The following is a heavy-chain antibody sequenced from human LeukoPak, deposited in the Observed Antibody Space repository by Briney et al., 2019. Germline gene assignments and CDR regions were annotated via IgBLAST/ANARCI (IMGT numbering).Heavy chain of an antibody. CDR2: IYYNGKT. Sequence: SETLSLTCTVSGGSVTYTNYYWGWIRQPPGKGLQWIGVIYYNGKTYYNPSLKSRVTVAVDTSKNQFSLKLSSVTAADTAVYYCARGSHDFWSGYFLGPPYYYYGMDVWGQGTTVTVSS. CDR3: ARGSHDFWSGYFLGPPYYYYGMDV. CDR1: GGSVTYTNYY. V-gene: IGHV4-39*01. D-gene: IGHD3-3*01. J-gene: IGHJ6*02.